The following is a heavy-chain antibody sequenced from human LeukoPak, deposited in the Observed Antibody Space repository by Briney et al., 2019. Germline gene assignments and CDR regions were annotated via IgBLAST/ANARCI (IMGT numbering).Heavy chain of an antibody. Sequence: PGGSLRLSCAASGFTFSSNAMSWVRQAPGKGLEWVSAISGSGGSTYYADSVKGRFTISRDNSKNTLYLQMNSLRAGDTAVYYCANSELGYCSSTSCYRDRDFDYWGQGTLVTVSS. V-gene: IGHV3-23*01. J-gene: IGHJ4*02. CDR2: ISGSGGST. CDR1: GFTFSSNA. D-gene: IGHD2-2*01. CDR3: ANSELGYCSSTSCYRDRDFDY.